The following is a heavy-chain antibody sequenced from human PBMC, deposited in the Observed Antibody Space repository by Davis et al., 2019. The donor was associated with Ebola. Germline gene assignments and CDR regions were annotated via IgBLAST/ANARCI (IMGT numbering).Heavy chain of an antibody. V-gene: IGHV3-48*02. J-gene: IGHJ5*02. Sequence: PGGSLRLSCAASGFLFSDYSMNWVRQAPGKGLEWVTYITKGSDAIHYADSVKGRFTVSRDNAKNSLFLQMNSLRDEDSAVYYCARDYIFAFDRWGQGTQVTVSS. CDR2: ITKGSDAI. D-gene: IGHD4-11*01. CDR3: ARDYIFAFDR. CDR1: GFLFSDYS.